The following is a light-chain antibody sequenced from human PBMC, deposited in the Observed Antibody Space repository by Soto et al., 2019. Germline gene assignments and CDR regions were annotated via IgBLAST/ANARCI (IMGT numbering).Light chain of an antibody. J-gene: IGKJ3*01. CDR2: DAS. CDR3: QQYKSYSPTT. CDR1: QDINTW. Sequence: DIQLTQSPSTLSASVGDRVTITCRSSQDINTWVAGYQQKPGKAPKLLIFDASNLESGVPSRFGGSGSGTEFTLTISGLQPDDFAAYYCQQYKSYSPTTFGPGTKVDIK. V-gene: IGKV1-5*01.